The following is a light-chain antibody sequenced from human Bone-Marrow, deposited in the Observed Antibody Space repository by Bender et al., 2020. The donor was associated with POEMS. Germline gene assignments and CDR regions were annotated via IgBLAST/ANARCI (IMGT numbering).Light chain of an antibody. Sequence: QSVLTQPPSVSAAPGQKVTISCAGSNSNIEKNFVCWYQQLPGTAPKLLIYEDYRRPSGIPDRISGSKSGTSATLDITGLQTGDEADYFCATWDSSLSSVLFGGGTSLTVL. CDR3: ATWDSSLSSVL. CDR1: NSNIEKNF. V-gene: IGLV1-51*02. J-gene: IGLJ3*02. CDR2: EDY.